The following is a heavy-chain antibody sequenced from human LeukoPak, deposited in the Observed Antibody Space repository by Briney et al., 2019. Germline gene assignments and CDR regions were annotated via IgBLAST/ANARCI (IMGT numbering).Heavy chain of an antibody. CDR3: ARGSGIAAAGTHDY. CDR2: INHSGST. J-gene: IGHJ4*02. CDR1: GGSFSGYY. Sequence: PSETLSLTCAVYGGSFSGYYWSWIRQPPGKGLEWIGEINHSGSTNYNPSLKSRVTTSVDTSKNQFSLKLSSVTAAGTAVYYCARGSGIAAAGTHDYWGQGTLVTVSS. V-gene: IGHV4-34*01. D-gene: IGHD6-13*01.